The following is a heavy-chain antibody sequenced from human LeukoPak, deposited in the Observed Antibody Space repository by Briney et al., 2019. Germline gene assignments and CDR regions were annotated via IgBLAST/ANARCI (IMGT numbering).Heavy chain of an antibody. D-gene: IGHD2-8*02. CDR2: ITGSGRGDST. CDR1: GFTFSSSA. CDR3: AKVILLYYMDV. V-gene: IGHV3-23*01. Sequence: GGSLRLSCAASGFTFSSSAMSWVRQAPGKGLEWVSSITGSGRGDSTNYADSVKGRFTISRDNSKNTLYLQMNSLRAEDTAVYYCAKVILLYYMDVWGKGTTVTVSS. J-gene: IGHJ6*03.